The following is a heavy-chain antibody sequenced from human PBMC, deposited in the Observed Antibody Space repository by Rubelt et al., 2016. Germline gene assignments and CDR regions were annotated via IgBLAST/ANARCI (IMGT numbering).Heavy chain of an antibody. V-gene: IGHV4-59*01. J-gene: IGHJ6*02. CDR2: IYYSGST. Sequence: QVQLQESGPGLVKPSETLSLTCTVSGGSISSYYWSWIRQPPGKGLEWIGYIYYSGSTNYNPSLKSRVTISVDTSKNQFSLKLSSVTAADTAVYYCARDLGSGYSGYDYGMDVWGQGTTVTVSS. D-gene: IGHD5-12*01. CDR1: GGSISSYY. CDR3: ARDLGSGYSGYDYGMDV.